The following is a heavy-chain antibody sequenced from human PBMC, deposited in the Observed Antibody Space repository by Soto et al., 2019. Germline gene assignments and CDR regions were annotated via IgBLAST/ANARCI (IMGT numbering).Heavy chain of an antibody. J-gene: IGHJ4*02. D-gene: IGHD5-18*01. Sequence: PSETLSLTCTVSGGSISSGDYYWSWIRQPPGKGLEWIGHIYYSGSTYYNPSLKSRVTISVDTSKNQFSLKVTYVTAADTAVYYCARDRSGYRYGTDYWGQGTLVTVSS. CDR2: IYYSGST. CDR1: GGSISSGDYY. CDR3: ARDRSGYRYGTDY. V-gene: IGHV4-30-4*01.